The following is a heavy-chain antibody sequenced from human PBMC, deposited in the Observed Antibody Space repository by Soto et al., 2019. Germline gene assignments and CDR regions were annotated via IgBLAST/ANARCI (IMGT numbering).Heavy chain of an antibody. V-gene: IGHV3-33*01. CDR3: ARDHSRYYYGMDV. CDR1: GFTFRSYG. CDR2: IWYDGSNK. J-gene: IGHJ6*02. Sequence: GGSLRLSCAASGFTFRSYGMHWVRQAPGKGLEWVAVIWYDGSNKYYADSVKGRFTISRDNSKNTLYLQMNSLRAEDTAVYYCARDHSRYYYGMDVWGQGTTVTVSS. D-gene: IGHD6-13*01.